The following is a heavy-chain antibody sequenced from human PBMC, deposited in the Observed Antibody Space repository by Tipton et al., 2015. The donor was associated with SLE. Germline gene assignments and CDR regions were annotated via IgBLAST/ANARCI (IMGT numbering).Heavy chain of an antibody. CDR2: ISWDGSRT. Sequence: SLRLSCAASGFTFADYTMRWVRQAPGKGLEWVSLISWDGSRTYYADSLKGRFTVSRDNSKNTIDLHMTSLKTEDTAVYYCARDEAYYDSSGQYTQYYFDSWGQGTLVIVSS. J-gene: IGHJ4*02. CDR1: GFTFADYT. V-gene: IGHV3-43*01. D-gene: IGHD3-22*01. CDR3: ARDEAYYDSSGQYTQYYFDS.